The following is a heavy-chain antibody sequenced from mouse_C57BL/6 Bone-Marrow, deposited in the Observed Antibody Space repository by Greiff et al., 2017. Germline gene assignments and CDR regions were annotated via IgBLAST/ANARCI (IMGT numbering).Heavy chain of an antibody. CDR2: IDPENGDT. V-gene: IGHV14-4*01. CDR3: TTRYDGYYVSCAY. CDR1: GFNIKDDY. D-gene: IGHD2-3*01. J-gene: IGHJ3*01. Sequence: VQLQQSGAELVRPGASVKLSCTASGFNIKDDYMHWVKQRPEQGLEWIGWIDPENGDTEYASKFQGKATITADPTANTAYLQLSSLTSEDTAVYYCTTRYDGYYVSCAYWGRGTVVTVSA.